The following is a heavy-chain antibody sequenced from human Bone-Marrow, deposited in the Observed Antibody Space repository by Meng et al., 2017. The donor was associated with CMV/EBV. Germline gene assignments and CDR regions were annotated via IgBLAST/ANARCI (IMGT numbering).Heavy chain of an antibody. D-gene: IGHD3-22*01. CDR3: ARGGYYYDSSGNDY. CDR2: IYYSGST. Sequence: SETLSLTCTVSGGSISSYYWSWIRQPPGKGLEWSGYIYYSGSTNYNPSLKSRVTISVDTSKNQFSLKLSSVTAADTAVYYCARGGYYYDSSGNDYWGQGTLVTVSS. CDR1: GGSISSYY. V-gene: IGHV4-59*12. J-gene: IGHJ4*02.